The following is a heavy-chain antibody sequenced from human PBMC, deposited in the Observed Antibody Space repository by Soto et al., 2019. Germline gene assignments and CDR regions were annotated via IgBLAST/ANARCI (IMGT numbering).Heavy chain of an antibody. Sequence: GGSLRLSCAASGFTFDDYAMHWVRQAPGKGLEWVSGISWNSGSIGYADSVKGRFTISRDNAKNSLYLQMNSLRAEDTALYYCAPYGGGYSGSNPIDSGGQGTLVTASS. CDR2: ISWNSGSI. D-gene: IGHD5-12*01. J-gene: IGHJ4*02. CDR1: GFTFDDYA. V-gene: IGHV3-9*01. CDR3: APYGGGYSGSNPIDS.